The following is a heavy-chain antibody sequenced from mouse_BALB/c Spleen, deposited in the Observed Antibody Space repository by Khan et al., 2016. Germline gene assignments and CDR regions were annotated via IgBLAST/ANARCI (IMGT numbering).Heavy chain of an antibody. CDR2: IDPANGNT. CDR3: ARSPYDYDVGLAY. D-gene: IGHD2-4*01. CDR1: GFNIKDTY. J-gene: IGHJ3*01. Sequence: FQLVQSGAELVKPGASVKLSCTASGFNIKDTYMHWVKQRPEQGLEWIGRIDPANGNTKYDPKFQGKATITADTSSNTAYLQLSSLTSEDTAVYYCARSPYDYDVGLAYWGQGTLVTVSA. V-gene: IGHV14-3*02.